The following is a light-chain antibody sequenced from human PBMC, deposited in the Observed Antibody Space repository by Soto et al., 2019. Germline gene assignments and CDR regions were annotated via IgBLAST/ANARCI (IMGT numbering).Light chain of an antibody. J-gene: IGKJ1*01. Sequence: DIVMTQSPDSLAVSLGERATINCKSSQSVLFSSNNKNYLAWYQQKPGQPPKLLIYWASTRESGVPDRFGGSGSGTDFTLTISSLQAEDVAVYYCQQYYSTLVTFGQGTKVEIK. CDR3: QQYYSTLVT. V-gene: IGKV4-1*01. CDR1: QSVLFSSNNKNY. CDR2: WAS.